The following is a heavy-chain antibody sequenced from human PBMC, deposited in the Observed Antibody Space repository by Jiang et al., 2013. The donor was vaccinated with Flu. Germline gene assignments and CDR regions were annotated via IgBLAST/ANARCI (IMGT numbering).Heavy chain of an antibody. V-gene: IGHV1-46*01. Sequence: VQLVESGAEVKKPGASVKVSCKASGYTFTSYYMHWVRQAPGQGLEWMGIINPSGGSTSYAQKFQGRVTMTRDTSTSTVYMELSSLRSEDTAVYYCARGHHDYGDYGGPFYYYGMDVWGQGTTVTVSS. D-gene: IGHD4-17*01. CDR3: ARGHHDYGDYGGPFYYYGMDV. J-gene: IGHJ6*02. CDR2: INPSGGST. CDR1: GYTFTSYY.